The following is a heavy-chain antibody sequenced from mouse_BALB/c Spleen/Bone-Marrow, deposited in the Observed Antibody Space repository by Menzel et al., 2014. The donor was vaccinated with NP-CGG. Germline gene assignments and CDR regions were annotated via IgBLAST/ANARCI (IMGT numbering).Heavy chain of an antibody. CDR2: IWGDGRT. Sequence: QVQLKQSGPGLVAPSQSLSITCTVSGFSLTDYGVNWVRQPPGKGLEWLGMIWGDGRTDYNPALKSRLSISKDNSKSQVFLKMNSLQTDDTARYYCARNYYDSSFYFDYWGQGTTLTVSS. CDR3: ARNYYDSSFYFDY. CDR1: GFSLTDYG. D-gene: IGHD1-1*01. V-gene: IGHV2-6-7*01. J-gene: IGHJ2*01.